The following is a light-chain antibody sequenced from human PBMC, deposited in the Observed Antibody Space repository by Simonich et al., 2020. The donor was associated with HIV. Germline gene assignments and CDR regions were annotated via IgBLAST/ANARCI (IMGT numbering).Light chain of an antibody. CDR1: SGSIASNY. V-gene: IGLV6-57*01. J-gene: IGLJ2*01. CDR2: EDN. Sequence: NFMLTQPHSVSESPGKTVTISCTRSSGSIASNYVQWYQQSPGSSPTTVIYEDNQRPPGVPDRFSGSIDSSSNSASLTISGLKTEDEADYYCSSYTSSTTYVLFGGGTKLTVL. CDR3: SSYTSSTTYVL.